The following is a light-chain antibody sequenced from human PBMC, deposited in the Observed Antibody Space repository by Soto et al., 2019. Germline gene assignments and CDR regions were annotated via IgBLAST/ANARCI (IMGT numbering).Light chain of an antibody. Sequence: AIQMTQSPSSLSASVGDRVTITCRASQGIRIDLGWYQQKPGKAPKLLIHTASTLQSGVPSRFSGSGSGTDFTLTISSLQPEDFATYYCLQDYTYPLTFGGGTKVEIK. V-gene: IGKV1-6*01. J-gene: IGKJ4*01. CDR1: QGIRID. CDR3: LQDYTYPLT. CDR2: TAS.